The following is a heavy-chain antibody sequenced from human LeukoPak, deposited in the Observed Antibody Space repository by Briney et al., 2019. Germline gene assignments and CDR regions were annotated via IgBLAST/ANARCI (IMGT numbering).Heavy chain of an antibody. Sequence: SETLSLTCAVYGGSFSGYYWSWIRQPPGKGLEWIGEINHSGSTNYNPSLKSRVTISVDTSKNQFSLKLSSVTAAGTAVYYCARASGGTWIQLWLRYWGQGTLVTVSS. CDR3: ARASGGTWIQLWLRY. V-gene: IGHV4-34*01. CDR2: INHSGST. CDR1: GGSFSGYY. D-gene: IGHD5-18*01. J-gene: IGHJ4*02.